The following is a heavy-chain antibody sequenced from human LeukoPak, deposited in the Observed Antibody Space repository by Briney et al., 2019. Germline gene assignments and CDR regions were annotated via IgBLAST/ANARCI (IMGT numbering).Heavy chain of an antibody. CDR3: ARGYQLLFDY. CDR2: IYTSGST. J-gene: IGHJ4*02. Sequence: SETLSLTCTVSSGSINGYYWSWIRQPPGKGLEWIGRIYTSGSTNYNPSLKSRVTISVDTSKNQFSLKLSSVTAADTAVYYCARGYQLLFDYWGQGTLVTVSS. D-gene: IGHD2-2*01. CDR1: SGSINGYY. V-gene: IGHV4-4*08.